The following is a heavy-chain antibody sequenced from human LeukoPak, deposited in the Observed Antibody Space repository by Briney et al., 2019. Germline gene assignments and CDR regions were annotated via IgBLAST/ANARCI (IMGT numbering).Heavy chain of an antibody. V-gene: IGHV3-48*03. CDR1: GFTFSSYE. J-gene: IGHJ6*03. Sequence: GGSLRLSCAASGFTFSSYEMNWVRQAPGKGLEWVSYISSSGSTIYYADSVKGRFTISRDNAKNSLYLQMNSLRAEDTAVYYCARVDCGGDCYHRYMDVWGKGTTVTVSS. CDR2: ISSSGSTI. CDR3: ARVDCGGDCYHRYMDV. D-gene: IGHD2-21*02.